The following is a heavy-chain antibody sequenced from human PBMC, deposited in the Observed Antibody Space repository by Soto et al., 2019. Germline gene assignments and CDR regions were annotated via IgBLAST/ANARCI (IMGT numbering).Heavy chain of an antibody. CDR1: GYTFTSDG. CDR3: ARERRAAPPKV. Sequence: QVPLVQSGAEVKKPGASVKVSCKASGYTFTSDGISWVRQAPGQGLEWMGGISAYNGNTNYAQKLQGRGTMTTDTATSTAYMELRSLRSDDTAVYDCARERRAAPPKVWVQGTLVTVSS. V-gene: IGHV1-18*01. CDR2: ISAYNGNT. J-gene: IGHJ4*02. D-gene: IGHD6-6*01.